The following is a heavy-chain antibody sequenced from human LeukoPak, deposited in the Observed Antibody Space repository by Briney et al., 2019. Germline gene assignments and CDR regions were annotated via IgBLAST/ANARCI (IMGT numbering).Heavy chain of an antibody. D-gene: IGHD3-22*01. CDR1: GFTFSDYY. CDR2: IYSGGST. V-gene: IGHV3-66*01. J-gene: IGHJ3*02. CDR3: ARDRSYYYDSSGMDDAFDI. Sequence: GGSLRLSCAASGFTFSDYYMSWIRQAPGKGLEWVSVIYSGGSTYYADSVKGRFTISRDNSKNTLYLQMNSLRAEDTAVYYCARDRSYYYDSSGMDDAFDIWGQGTMVTVSS.